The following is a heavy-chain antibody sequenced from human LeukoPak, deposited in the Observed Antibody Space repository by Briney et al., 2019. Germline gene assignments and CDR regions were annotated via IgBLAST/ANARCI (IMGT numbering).Heavy chain of an antibody. CDR1: ASTASMDT. Sequence: SLTLSRPADASTASMDTMKCVSPPQETGRRWDSSITSSSSCIYYADSVKGRFTISRDNSKSTLFLQMNSLRAEDTALYYCVKRTMAGVLERRTYYFDYWGQGSLVTVSP. CDR2: ITSSSSCI. J-gene: IGHJ4*02. V-gene: IGHV3-21*04. CDR3: VKRTMAGVLERRTYYFDY. D-gene: IGHD2-2*01.